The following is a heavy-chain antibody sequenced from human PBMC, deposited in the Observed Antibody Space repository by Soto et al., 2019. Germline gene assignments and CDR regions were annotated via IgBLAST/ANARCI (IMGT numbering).Heavy chain of an antibody. J-gene: IGHJ4*02. Sequence: ASVKVSCKASGGTFSSYAISWVRQAPGQGLEWMGGIIPIFGTANYAQKFQGRVTITADESTSTAYMELSSLRSEDTAVYYCARVPAKTATQNDSSGYQDEIFDYWGQGTLVTVPS. CDR3: ARVPAKTATQNDSSGYQDEIFDY. CDR1: GGTFSSYA. V-gene: IGHV1-69*13. CDR2: IIPIFGTA. D-gene: IGHD3-22*01.